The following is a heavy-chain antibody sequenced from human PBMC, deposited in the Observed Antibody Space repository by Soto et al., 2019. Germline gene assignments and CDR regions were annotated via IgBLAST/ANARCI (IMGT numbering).Heavy chain of an antibody. Sequence: QVQVVQSGDEVKKPGASVKVSCKASGYTFTNYGFIWVRQAPGQGLEWMGWISGYNVNTKYAEKFQGRVTMTTETSTSKGHMERRSLRSEDTAVYYCAREGQAPYYYYGMDVWGQGTAVTVSS. CDR1: GYTFTNYG. J-gene: IGHJ6*02. CDR2: ISGYNVNT. V-gene: IGHV1-18*01. CDR3: AREGQAPYYYYGMDV.